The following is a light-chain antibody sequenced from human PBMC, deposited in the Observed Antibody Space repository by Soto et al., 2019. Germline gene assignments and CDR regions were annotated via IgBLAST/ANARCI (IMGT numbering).Light chain of an antibody. V-gene: IGKV1-39*01. CDR2: AAP. CDR3: QQRYSTLYT. J-gene: IGKJ2*01. CDR1: QSISSH. Sequence: DIQMTQSPSSLSASVGDRVTITCRASQSISSHLNWYQQKPGKAPKLTIYAAPSLHSGVPSRFSGSRSLSDVTLTSGSLQLEDFESYDWQQRYSTLYTVGQRT.